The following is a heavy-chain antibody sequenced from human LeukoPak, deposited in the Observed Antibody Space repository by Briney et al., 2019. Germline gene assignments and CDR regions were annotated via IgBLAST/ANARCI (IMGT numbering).Heavy chain of an antibody. Sequence: GGSLRLSCVASGFTFRHYDMSWVRQAPGKGLEWVSVIYSGGSTYYADSVKGRFTISRDNSKNTLYLQMNSLRDEDTAVYYCARGQRYSTGWYYFDYWGQGSLVTVSS. D-gene: IGHD6-19*01. J-gene: IGHJ4*02. CDR1: GFTFRHYD. V-gene: IGHV3-66*01. CDR3: ARGQRYSTGWYYFDY. CDR2: IYSGGST.